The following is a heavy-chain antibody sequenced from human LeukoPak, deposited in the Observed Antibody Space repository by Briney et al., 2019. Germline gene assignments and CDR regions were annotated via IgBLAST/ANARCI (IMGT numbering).Heavy chain of an antibody. D-gene: IGHD3-10*01. V-gene: IGHV1-18*01. CDR2: ISGYNGKT. CDR1: GCTFINHG. CDR3: ARDIGVSQFDS. J-gene: IGHJ4*02. Sequence: ASVKVSCKASGCTFINHGISWLRQAPGQGLEWMGWISGYNGKTEYSQKLQGRVTMTTDTSTSTAYMELRSLTSDDTAVYYCARDIGVSQFDSWGQGTLVTVSS.